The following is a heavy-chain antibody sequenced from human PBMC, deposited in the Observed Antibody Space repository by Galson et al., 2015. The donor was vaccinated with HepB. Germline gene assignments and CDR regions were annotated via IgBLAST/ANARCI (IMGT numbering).Heavy chain of an antibody. J-gene: IGHJ5*02. CDR2: SSGYNGNT. V-gene: IGHV1-18*04. Sequence: SVKVSCKASGYTFTRYGISWVRQAPGQGLEWMGWSSGYNGNTNYAQNLQGSVTMTTDTSTSTAYMELRSLRSDDTAVYFCVSYNSSWTWFDPWGQGTLVTVSS. CDR1: GYTFTRYG. D-gene: IGHD6-13*01. CDR3: VSYNSSWTWFDP.